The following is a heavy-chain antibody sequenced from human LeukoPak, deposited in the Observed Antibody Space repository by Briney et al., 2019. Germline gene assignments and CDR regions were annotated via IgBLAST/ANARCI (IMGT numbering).Heavy chain of an antibody. D-gene: IGHD1-1*01. CDR3: ARDPYTGSMFDY. Sequence: GGSLRLSCVTSGFTFTSVSMSWVRQAPGKGLGWVAFIGHVAGDIFYGDSVRGRFNISRDDAKGSVYLQMNSLRVDDTAVYFCARDPYTGSMFDYWGHGTLVTVSS. CDR2: IGHVAGDI. CDR1: GFTFTSVS. J-gene: IGHJ4*01. V-gene: IGHV3-21*01.